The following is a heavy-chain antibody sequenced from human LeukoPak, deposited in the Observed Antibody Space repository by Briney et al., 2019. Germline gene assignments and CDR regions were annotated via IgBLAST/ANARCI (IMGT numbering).Heavy chain of an antibody. D-gene: IGHD6-13*01. V-gene: IGHV3-23*01. CDR3: AKEAVAAAGPFDY. J-gene: IGHJ4*02. CDR2: ISGSGGSI. Sequence: GGSLRLSCAASGFTFSNYAMTWVRQAPGKGLEWVSSISGSGGSIYYADSVKGRFTISRDNSKSTLYLQMNSLRAEDTAIYYCAKEAVAAAGPFDYWGQGTLVTASS. CDR1: GFTFSNYA.